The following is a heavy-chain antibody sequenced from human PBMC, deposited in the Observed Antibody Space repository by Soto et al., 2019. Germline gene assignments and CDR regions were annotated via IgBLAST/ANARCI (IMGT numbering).Heavy chain of an antibody. V-gene: IGHV3-7*01. Sequence: GGSLRLSCAASGFTFSSYWMSWVRQAPGKGLEWVANIKQDGSEKYYVDSVKGRFTISRDNAKNSLYLQMNSLRAEDTAVYYCARDWPEFGIVDTIRAYYYGMDVWGQGTTVTVSS. J-gene: IGHJ6*02. CDR2: IKQDGSEK. CDR3: ARDWPEFGIVDTIRAYYYGMDV. CDR1: GFTFSSYW. D-gene: IGHD5-12*01.